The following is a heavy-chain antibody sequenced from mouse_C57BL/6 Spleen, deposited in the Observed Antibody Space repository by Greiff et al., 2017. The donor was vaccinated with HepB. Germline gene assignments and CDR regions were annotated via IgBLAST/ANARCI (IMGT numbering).Heavy chain of an antibody. Sequence: VQLQQSGPELVKPGASVKISCKASGYAFSSSWMNWVKQRPVKGLEWIGRIYPGDGDTNYNGKFKGKATLTADKSSSTAYMQLSSLTSEDSAVYFCARERLRQGFDYWGQGTTLTVSS. CDR2: IYPGDGDT. D-gene: IGHD2-4*01. CDR1: GYAFSSSW. CDR3: ARERLRQGFDY. V-gene: IGHV1-82*01. J-gene: IGHJ2*01.